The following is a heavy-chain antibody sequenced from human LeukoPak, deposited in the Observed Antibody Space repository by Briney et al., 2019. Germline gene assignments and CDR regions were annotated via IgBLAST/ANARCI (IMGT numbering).Heavy chain of an antibody. Sequence: ASVKVSCKVSGYTLTELSMHWVRQAPGKGLEWMGGFDPEDGETIYAQKFQGRVTMTEDTSTDTAYMELSSLRSEDTAVYYCATNARPGGVVVPAAIKDNYFDYWGQGPLATVSP. V-gene: IGHV1-24*01. CDR3: ATNARPGGVVVPAAIKDNYFDY. D-gene: IGHD2-2*02. CDR1: GYTLTELS. J-gene: IGHJ4*02. CDR2: FDPEDGET.